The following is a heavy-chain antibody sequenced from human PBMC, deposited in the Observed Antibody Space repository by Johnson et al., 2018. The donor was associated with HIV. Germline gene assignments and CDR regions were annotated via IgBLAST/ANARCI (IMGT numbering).Heavy chain of an antibody. Sequence: QMLLVESGGGLVQPGGSLRLSCAASGFTFSSYALHWVRQAPGKGLEWVAVISYDGSNKYYADSVKGRLTISRDNSKNTLYLQMSSLRAEDTAMYYCGRDMSSRWGMGDACDIWGQGTMVTVSS. J-gene: IGHJ3*02. D-gene: IGHD6-13*01. CDR2: ISYDGSNK. CDR3: GRDMSSRWGMGDACDI. V-gene: IGHV3-30-3*01. CDR1: GFTFSSYA.